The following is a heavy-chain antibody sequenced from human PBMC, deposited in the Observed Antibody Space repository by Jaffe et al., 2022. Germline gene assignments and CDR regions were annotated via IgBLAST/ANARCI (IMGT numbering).Heavy chain of an antibody. D-gene: IGHD4-17*01. CDR2: IDWDDDK. J-gene: IGHJ4*02. CDR3: ARIAFCDYGDYDGLIFDY. CDR1: GFSLSTSGMC. Sequence: QVTLRESGPALVKPTQTLTLTCTFSGFSLSTSGMCVSWIRQPPGKALEWLALIDWDDDKYYSTSLKTRLTISKDTSKNQVVLTMTNMDPVDTATYYCARIAFCDYGDYDGLIFDYWGQGTLVTVSS. V-gene: IGHV2-70*01.